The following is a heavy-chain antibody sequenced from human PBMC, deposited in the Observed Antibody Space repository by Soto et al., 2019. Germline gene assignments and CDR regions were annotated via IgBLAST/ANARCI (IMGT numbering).Heavy chain of an antibody. CDR3: ARAQKTYYDFWSGSRRDGMDV. V-gene: IGHV1-8*01. D-gene: IGHD3-3*01. CDR1: GYTFTSYD. CDR2: MNPNSGNT. Sequence: GASVKVSCKSSGYTFTSYDINCVRQATGQGLEWMGWMNPNSGNTGYAQKFQGRVTMTRNTSISTAYMELSSLRSEDTAVYYCARAQKTYYDFWSGSRRDGMDVWGQGTTVTVSS. J-gene: IGHJ6*02.